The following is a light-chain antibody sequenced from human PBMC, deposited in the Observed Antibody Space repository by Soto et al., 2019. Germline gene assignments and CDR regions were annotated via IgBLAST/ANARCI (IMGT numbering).Light chain of an antibody. J-gene: IGKJ5*01. CDR3: HHYNKRTTLT. CDR2: GEX. Sequence: EIIMPRSPGTLAVSTGERATFSXRASPSVSISFARYQQKPVXXTRPXXXGEXTRGTGIPARFIGSGSGKELTLTISSLQSEHLSVYYCHHYNKRTTLTFGQGTRLEIK. CDR1: PSVSIS. V-gene: IGKV3-15*01.